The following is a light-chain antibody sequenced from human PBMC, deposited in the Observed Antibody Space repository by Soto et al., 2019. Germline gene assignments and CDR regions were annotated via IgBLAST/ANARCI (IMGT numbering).Light chain of an antibody. J-gene: IGKJ5*01. CDR2: DAS. CDR3: QQRSNWPPIT. CDR1: QSVSSY. V-gene: IGKV3-11*01. Sequence: EIVLTQSPATLSLSPGERATLSCRASQSVSSYLAWYQQKPGQAPRLLIYDASNRATGIPARLSGSGSGTDFSITISSLEPEDFAVYYCQQRSNWPPITFGQGTRLEIK.